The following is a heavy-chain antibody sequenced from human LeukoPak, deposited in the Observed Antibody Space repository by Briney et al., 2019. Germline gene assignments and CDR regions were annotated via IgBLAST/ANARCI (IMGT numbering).Heavy chain of an antibody. D-gene: IGHD6-19*01. CDR1: GFTFDDYA. CDR3: AKDKSSGWFGEGTDAFDI. CDR2: ISWNSGSI. Sequence: GRSLRLSCAASGFTFDDYAMHWVRQAPGKGLEWVSGISWNSGSIGYADSVKGRFTISRDNAKNSLYLQMNSLRAEDTALYYCAKDKSSGWFGEGTDAFDIWGQGTMVTVSS. V-gene: IGHV3-9*01. J-gene: IGHJ3*02.